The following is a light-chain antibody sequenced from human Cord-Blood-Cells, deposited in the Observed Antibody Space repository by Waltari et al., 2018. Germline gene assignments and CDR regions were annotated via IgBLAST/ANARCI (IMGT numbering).Light chain of an antibody. CDR2: AAS. CDR1: QGISSY. Sequence: DIQLTPSPSFLSASVGDRVTITCRASQGISSYLAWYQQKPGKAPKLLIYAASTLQSGVPSRFSGSGSGTEVTLTISSLQPEDFATYDCQQLKSYPVTFGPGTKVDIK. J-gene: IGKJ3*01. CDR3: QQLKSYPVT. V-gene: IGKV1-9*01.